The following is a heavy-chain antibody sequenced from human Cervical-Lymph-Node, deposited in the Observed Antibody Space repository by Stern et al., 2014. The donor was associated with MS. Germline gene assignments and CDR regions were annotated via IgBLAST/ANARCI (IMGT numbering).Heavy chain of an antibody. J-gene: IGHJ3*02. CDR3: ARSSTVTPNAFDI. Sequence: QLQLQESGSGLVKPSQTLSLTCAVSGGSISSGGYSWSWIRQPTGKGLEWIGYIYHSGSTCYNPSLKSRVTISVDRSKNQFSLKLSSVTAADTAVYYCARSSTVTPNAFDIWGQGTMVTVSS. CDR2: IYHSGST. V-gene: IGHV4-30-2*01. D-gene: IGHD4-17*01. CDR1: GGSISSGGYS.